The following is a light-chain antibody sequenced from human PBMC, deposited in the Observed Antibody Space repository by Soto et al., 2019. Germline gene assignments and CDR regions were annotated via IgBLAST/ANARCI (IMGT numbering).Light chain of an antibody. CDR2: GAS. Sequence: EIVLTQSTGTLSLSPGERATLSCRASPSVSSSYLAWYQQKPGQAPRLLIYGASSRATGIPDRFSGSGSGTDFTLTISRLEPEDFAVYYCQQYGSSPGTFGQGTKVEIK. CDR1: PSVSSSY. J-gene: IGKJ1*01. CDR3: QQYGSSPGT. V-gene: IGKV3-20*01.